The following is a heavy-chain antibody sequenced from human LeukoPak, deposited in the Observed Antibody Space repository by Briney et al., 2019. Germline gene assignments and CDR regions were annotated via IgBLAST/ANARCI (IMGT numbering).Heavy chain of an antibody. CDR1: GGSFSGYY. J-gene: IGHJ5*02. V-gene: IGHV4-34*01. Sequence: SETLSLTCAVYGGSFSGYYWSWIRQPPGKGLEWIGEINHSGSTNYNPSLKSRVTISVDTSKNQFSLKLSSVTAADTAMYYCELLGITIFGEVRTWGQGTLVTVSS. CDR2: INHSGST. D-gene: IGHD3-3*01. CDR3: ELLGITIFGEVRT.